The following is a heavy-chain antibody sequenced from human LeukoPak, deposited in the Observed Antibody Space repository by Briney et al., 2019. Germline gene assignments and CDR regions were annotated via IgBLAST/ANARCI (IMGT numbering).Heavy chain of an antibody. CDR1: GFTFSSYA. V-gene: IGHV3-23*01. J-gene: IGHJ4*02. CDR2: ISGSGGST. D-gene: IGHD2-2*02. Sequence: PGGFLRLSCAASGFTFSSYAMSWVRQAPGKGLEWVSAISGSGGSTYYADSVKGRFTISRDNSKNTLYLQMNSLRAEDTAVYYCAKAVVVVPAAIVSYFDYWGQGTLVTVSS. CDR3: AKAVVVVPAAIVSYFDY.